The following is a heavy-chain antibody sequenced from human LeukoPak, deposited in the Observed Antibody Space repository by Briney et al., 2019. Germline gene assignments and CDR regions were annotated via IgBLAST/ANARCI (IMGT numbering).Heavy chain of an antibody. V-gene: IGHV4-39*01. D-gene: IGHD5-12*01. CDR3: ARGRVWGIVATDY. Sequence: SETLSLTCTVSGGSISNSNYYWGWIRQPPGKGPEWFGSIYYSGNTYYNPSLKSRVTISVDTSKNQFSLKLSSVTAADTAVYYCARGRVWGIVATDYWGQGTLVTVSS. J-gene: IGHJ4*02. CDR2: IYYSGNT. CDR1: GGSISNSNYY.